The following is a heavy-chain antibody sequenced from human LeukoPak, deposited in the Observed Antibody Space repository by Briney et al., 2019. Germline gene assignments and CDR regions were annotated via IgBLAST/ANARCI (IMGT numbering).Heavy chain of an antibody. J-gene: IGHJ4*02. CDR2: ISSRSSYI. CDR3: ARSGWNFDY. D-gene: IGHD6-19*01. V-gene: IGHV3-21*01. Sequence: GGSLRLSCAASGFTFSTYTMNWVRQAPGKGLEWVSSISSRSSYIYYADSVKGRFTISRDNAKNSLYLQMNSLRAEDTAVYYCARSGWNFDYWGQGTLVTVSS. CDR1: GFTFSTYT.